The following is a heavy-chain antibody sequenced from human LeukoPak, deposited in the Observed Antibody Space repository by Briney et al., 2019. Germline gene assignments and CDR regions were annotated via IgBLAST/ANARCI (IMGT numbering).Heavy chain of an antibody. CDR1: GFTFSSYW. CDR2: VNVDGRST. CDR3: ARGIGIGAFDT. D-gene: IGHD2/OR15-2a*01. Sequence: GGSLRLSCAASGFTFSSYWMHWVRQAPGKGLVWVSRVNVDGRSTTYADSVKGRLTISRDNAKKTLYLQINCLRPEDTAFYYCARGIGIGAFDTWGRGTKVTVSS. V-gene: IGHV3-74*01. J-gene: IGHJ3*02.